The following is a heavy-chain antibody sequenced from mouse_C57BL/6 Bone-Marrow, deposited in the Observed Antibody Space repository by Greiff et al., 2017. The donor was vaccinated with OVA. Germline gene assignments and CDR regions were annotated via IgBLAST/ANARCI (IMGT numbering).Heavy chain of an antibody. CDR3: ARESYGNYQAWCAY. J-gene: IGHJ3*01. CDR1: GYTFTSYW. D-gene: IGHD2-1*01. V-gene: IGHV1-61*01. Sequence: QVQLQQPGAELVRPGSSVKLSCKASGYTFTSYWMDWVKQRPGQGLEWIGNIYPSDSETHYNQKFKDKATLTVDKSSSTAYMQLSSLTSEDSAVYDGARESYGNYQAWCAYWGQGTLVTVSA. CDR2: IYPSDSET.